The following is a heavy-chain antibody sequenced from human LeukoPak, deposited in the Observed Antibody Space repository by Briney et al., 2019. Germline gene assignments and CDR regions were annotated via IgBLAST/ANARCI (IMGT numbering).Heavy chain of an antibody. J-gene: IGHJ4*02. D-gene: IGHD6-6*01. CDR2: ISSSSSYT. CDR3: AKEEQQFDYFDY. V-gene: IGHV3-11*05. CDR1: GFTFSDYY. Sequence: GGSLRLSCAASGFTFSDYYMSWIRQAPGKGLEWVSYISSSSSYTNYADSVKGRFTISRDNSKNTLFLQMNSLRVEDTAVYYCAKEEQQFDYFDYWGQGTLVTVSS.